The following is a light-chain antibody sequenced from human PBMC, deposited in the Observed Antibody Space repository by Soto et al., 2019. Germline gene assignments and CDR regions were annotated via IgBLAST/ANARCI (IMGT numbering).Light chain of an antibody. CDR1: SSDVGDYKY. V-gene: IGLV2-14*01. CDR3: SSYTSSDTPYV. Sequence: QSALTQPASVSGSPGQSITISCTGTSSDVGDYKYVSWYQQHPDKAPKLIIFVNSNRPSGVSTRFSGSKSGNTASLTISGLHAEDEADYYCSSYTSSDTPYVFGTGTKVTVL. CDR2: VNS. J-gene: IGLJ1*01.